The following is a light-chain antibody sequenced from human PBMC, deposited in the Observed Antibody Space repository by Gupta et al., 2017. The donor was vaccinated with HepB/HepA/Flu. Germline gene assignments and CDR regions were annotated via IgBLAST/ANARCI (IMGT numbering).Light chain of an antibody. V-gene: IGLV1-40*01. CDR3: QSYDDSLSGVI. Sequence: QSVLTQPPSVSGAPLQRFTIPCTGSSSNIGAGYDVHWYQQLPGTAPKLLMYESSNRPSGVPDRFSGSKSGTSASLAITGLQAEDEADYYCQSYDDSLSGVIFGGGTKLTVL. J-gene: IGLJ2*01. CDR2: ESS. CDR1: SSNIGAGYD.